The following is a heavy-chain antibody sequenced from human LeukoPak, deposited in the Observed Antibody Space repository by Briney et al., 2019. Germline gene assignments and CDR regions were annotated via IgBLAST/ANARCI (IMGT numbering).Heavy chain of an antibody. D-gene: IGHD6-13*01. J-gene: IGHJ5*02. CDR3: ARGRIASPFDP. CDR1: GGTFSGYY. CDR2: INHSGSN. Sequence: SETLSLTCAVYGGTFSGYYWHWIRQPPGQGLEWIGEINHSGSNNYNPSLKSRVTISVDTSKNQFSLKLSSVTAADTAVYYCARGRIASPFDPWGQGTLVTVSS. V-gene: IGHV4-34*01.